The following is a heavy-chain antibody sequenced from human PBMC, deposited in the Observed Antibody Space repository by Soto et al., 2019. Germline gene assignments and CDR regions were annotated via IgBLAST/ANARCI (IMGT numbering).Heavy chain of an antibody. D-gene: IGHD7-27*01. CDR2: INPNSGAT. CDR3: ARGRPEHHGDWFDP. Sequence: EASVKVSCKASGYTFTGYYMHWVRQAPGQGHEWMGWINPNSGATNYAQKYEGWVTMNSDTSTSTAYMELRRPRSDDTAVYYCARGRPEHHGDWFDPWGQGTLVTVSS. J-gene: IGHJ5*02. V-gene: IGHV1-2*04. CDR1: GYTFTGYY.